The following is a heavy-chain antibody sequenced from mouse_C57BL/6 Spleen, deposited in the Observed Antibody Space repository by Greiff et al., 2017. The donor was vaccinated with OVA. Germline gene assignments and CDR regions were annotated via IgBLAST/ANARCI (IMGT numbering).Heavy chain of an antibody. V-gene: IGHV1-53*01. Sequence: QVQLQQPGTELVKPGASVKLSCKASGYTFTSYWMHWVKQRPGQGLEWIGNINPSNSGTNYNEKFKSKATLTVDKSSSTAYMQLSSLTSEDTAVYYCAKDYGNRYYAMDYWGQGTSVTVSS. CDR1: GYTFTSYW. CDR2: INPSNSGT. D-gene: IGHD1-1*01. J-gene: IGHJ4*01. CDR3: AKDYGNRYYAMDY.